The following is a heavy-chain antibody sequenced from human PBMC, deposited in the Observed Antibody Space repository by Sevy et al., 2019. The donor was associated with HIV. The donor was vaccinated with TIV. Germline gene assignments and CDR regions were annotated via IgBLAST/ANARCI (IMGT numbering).Heavy chain of an antibody. Sequence: GGSLRLSCAASGFTFSSYWMSWVRQAPGKGLEWVANIKQDGSEKYYVDSVKGRFTISRDNAKNSLYLQMNSLRAEDTAVYYCARDTVLRFLEWLPTSHYYYGMDVWCQGTTVTVSS. V-gene: IGHV3-7*01. CDR2: IKQDGSEK. D-gene: IGHD3-3*01. CDR3: ARDTVLRFLEWLPTSHYYYGMDV. CDR1: GFTFSSYW. J-gene: IGHJ6*02.